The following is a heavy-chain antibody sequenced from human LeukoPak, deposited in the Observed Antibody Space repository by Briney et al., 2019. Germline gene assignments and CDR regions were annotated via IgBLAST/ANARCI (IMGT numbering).Heavy chain of an antibody. CDR1: GFTFSSYA. V-gene: IGHV3-23*01. J-gene: IGHJ6*02. D-gene: IGHD2-21*02. Sequence: GGSLRLSCAASGFTFSSYAMSWVRQAPGKGLEWVSAISGSGGSTYYADSVKGRFTISRDNSKNTLYLQMSSLRAEDTAVYYCAKAGYCGGDCYSDYYYGMDVWGQGTTVTVSS. CDR3: AKAGYCGGDCYSDYYYGMDV. CDR2: ISGSGGST.